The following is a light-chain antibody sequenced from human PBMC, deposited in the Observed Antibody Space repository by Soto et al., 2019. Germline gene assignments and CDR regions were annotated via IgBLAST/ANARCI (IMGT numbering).Light chain of an antibody. CDR2: GAS. CDR1: QSVSSSY. J-gene: IGKJ1*01. Sequence: VVLTQSPGTLSLSPGERATLSCRASQSVSSSYLAWYQQKPGQAPRLRIYGASSRATGIPDRFSGSGSGTDFTLTISRLEPEDFAVYYCQQYGSSPSWTFGQGTKVDIK. CDR3: QQYGSSPSWT. V-gene: IGKV3-20*01.